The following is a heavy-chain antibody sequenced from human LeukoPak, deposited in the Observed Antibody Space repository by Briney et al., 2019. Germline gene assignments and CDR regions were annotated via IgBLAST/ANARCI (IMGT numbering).Heavy chain of an antibody. CDR3: ARQTNYYGSGSYLDY. V-gene: IGHV4-59*08. J-gene: IGHJ4*02. CDR2: IYYSGST. Sequence: PSETPSLTCTVSGGSISSYYWSWIRQPPGKGLEWIGYIYYSGSTNYNPSFKSRVTISVDTSKNQFSLKLSSVTAADTAVYYCARQTNYYGSGSYLDYWGQGTLVTVSS. D-gene: IGHD3-10*01. CDR1: GGSISSYY.